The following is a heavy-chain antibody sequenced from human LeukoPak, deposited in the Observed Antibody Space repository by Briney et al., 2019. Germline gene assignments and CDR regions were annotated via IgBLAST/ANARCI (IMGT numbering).Heavy chain of an antibody. CDR3: ARALWFGGWFDAFDI. CDR1: GGPFSGYY. Sequence: SETLSLTCAVYGGPFSGYYWSWIRQPPGKGPEWIGEINHSGSTNYNPSLKSRVTISVDTSKNQFSLKLSSVTAADTAVYYCARALWFGGWFDAFDIWGQGTMVTVSS. J-gene: IGHJ3*02. CDR2: INHSGST. V-gene: IGHV4-34*01. D-gene: IGHD3-10*01.